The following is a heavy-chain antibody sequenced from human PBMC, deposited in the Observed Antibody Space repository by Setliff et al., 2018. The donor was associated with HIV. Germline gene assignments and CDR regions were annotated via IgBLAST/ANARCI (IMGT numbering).Heavy chain of an antibody. CDR3: ARGQFVSPGRPRHYMDV. D-gene: IGHD6-6*01. Sequence: ASETLSLTCAVYGGSFSGYSWIWIRQPPGKGLEWIGEINHSGSANYNPSLKSRVTISLDTSRNQFSLKLTSMTAADTSVYFCARGQFVSPGRPRHYMDVWGKGTSVTVSS. V-gene: IGHV4-34*01. J-gene: IGHJ6*03. CDR2: INHSGSA. CDR1: GGSFSGYS.